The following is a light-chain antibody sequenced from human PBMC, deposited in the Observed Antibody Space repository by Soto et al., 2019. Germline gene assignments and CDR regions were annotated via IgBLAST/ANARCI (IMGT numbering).Light chain of an antibody. CDR1: RSISNY. J-gene: IGKJ1*01. Sequence: DIQMTQSPSSLSASVGDRVTITCRASRSISNYLNWYQQKSGKVPRLLIYAASSLQPGFPSRFSGTGTGTAFTLTITSLQPEDSATYYWQQSYSVRRFGPGTRVDLK. CDR3: QQSYSVRR. CDR2: AAS. V-gene: IGKV1-39*01.